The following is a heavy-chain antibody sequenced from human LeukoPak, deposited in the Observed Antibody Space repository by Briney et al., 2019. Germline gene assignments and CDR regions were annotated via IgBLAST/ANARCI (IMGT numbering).Heavy chain of an antibody. CDR2: IQQDGSGK. V-gene: IGHV3-7*01. CDR1: GFTFSSYW. J-gene: IGHJ6*03. Sequence: GGSLRLSCEVSGFTFSSYWMSWVRQAPGKGLEWVANIQQDGSGKSYVDSVKGRFTISRDNAKNSLYLQMNSLRAEDTAVYYCANLGITMIGGVGGKGTTVTIPS. D-gene: IGHD3-10*02. CDR3: ANLGITMIGGV.